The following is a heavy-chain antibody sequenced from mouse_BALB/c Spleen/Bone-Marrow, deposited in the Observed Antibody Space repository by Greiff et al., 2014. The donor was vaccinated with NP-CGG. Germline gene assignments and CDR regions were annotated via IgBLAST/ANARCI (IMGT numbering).Heavy chain of an antibody. V-gene: IGHV1-7*01. J-gene: IGHJ3*01. CDR3: RRGGNDWCDY. D-gene: IGHD2-1*01. Sequence: VQLQQSGPELAKPGASVKMSCRASGYTFTSYWMNWVKQRPVQGLEWIGYINPTSGYTEYNQKFKDKATFTTDKSSSTTNKQLSSLTSDNSVVNCCRRGGNDWCDYWGKRKMVTVTA. CDR1: GYTFTSYW. CDR2: INPTSGYT.